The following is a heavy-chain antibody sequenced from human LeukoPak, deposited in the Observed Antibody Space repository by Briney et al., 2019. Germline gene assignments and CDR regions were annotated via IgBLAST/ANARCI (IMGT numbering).Heavy chain of an antibody. CDR1: GFTFSSYA. V-gene: IGHV3-21*01. CDR3: AREQTSYYYDSSGDAFDI. CDR2: ISSSSSYI. Sequence: GGSLRLSCAASGFTFSSYAMSWVRQASGKGLEWVSSISSSSSYIYYADSVKGRFTISRDNAKNSLYLQMNSLRAEDTAVYYCAREQTSYYYDSSGDAFDIWGQGTMVTVSS. J-gene: IGHJ3*02. D-gene: IGHD3-22*01.